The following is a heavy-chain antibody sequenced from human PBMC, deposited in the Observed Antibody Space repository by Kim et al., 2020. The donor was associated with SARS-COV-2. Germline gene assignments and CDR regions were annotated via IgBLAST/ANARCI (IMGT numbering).Heavy chain of an antibody. CDR2: ISSSSSYI. J-gene: IGHJ6*03. Sequence: GGSLRLSCAASGFTFSSYSMNWVRQAPGKGLEWVSSISSSSSYIYYADSVKGRFTISRDNAKNSLYLQMNSLRAEDTAVYYCARVGQYQLTSGYYYYYMDVWGKGTTVTVSS. V-gene: IGHV3-21*01. D-gene: IGHD2-2*01. CDR1: GFTFSSYS. CDR3: ARVGQYQLTSGYYYYYMDV.